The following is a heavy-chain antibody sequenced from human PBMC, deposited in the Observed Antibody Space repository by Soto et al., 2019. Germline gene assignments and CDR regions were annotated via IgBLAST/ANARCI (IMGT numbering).Heavy chain of an antibody. CDR3: ARGADYGDYVLPFDY. J-gene: IGHJ4*02. CDR1: GGTFSSYT. D-gene: IGHD4-17*01. Sequence: QVQLVQSGAEVKKPGSSVKVSCKASGGTFSSYTISWVRQAPGLGLEWMGRIIPILGIANYAQKFQGRVTITADKSTSTAYMELSSLRSEDTAVYYCARGADYGDYVLPFDYWGQGTLVTVSS. CDR2: IIPILGIA. V-gene: IGHV1-69*02.